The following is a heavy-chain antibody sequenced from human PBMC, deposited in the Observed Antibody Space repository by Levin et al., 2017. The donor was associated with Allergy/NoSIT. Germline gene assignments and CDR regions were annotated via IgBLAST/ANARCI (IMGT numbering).Heavy chain of an antibody. CDR2: ISGSGGST. J-gene: IGHJ3*02. CDR3: AKDSTWIPTGDEDDAFDI. V-gene: IGHV3-23*01. CDR1: GFTFSSYA. Sequence: GGSLRLSCAASGFTFSSYAMSWVRQAPGKGLEWVSAISGSGGSTYYADSVKGRFTISRDNSKNTLYLQMNSLRAEDTAVYYCAKDSTWIPTGDEDDAFDIWGQGTMVTVSS. D-gene: IGHD5-18*01.